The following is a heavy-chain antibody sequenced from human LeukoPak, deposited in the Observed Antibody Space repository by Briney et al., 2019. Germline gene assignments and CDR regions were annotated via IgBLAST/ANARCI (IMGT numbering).Heavy chain of an antibody. V-gene: IGHV4-59*01. CDR2: IYYSGST. J-gene: IGHJ3*02. Sequence: SETLSLTCTVSGGSISSYYWNWIRQPPGKGLEWIGYIYYSGSTNYNPSLKSRVTISVDTSKNQFSLKLSSVTAADTAIYYCARDPTSGVYDAFDIWGQGTMVTVSS. CDR1: GGSISSYY. CDR3: ARDPTSGVYDAFDI. D-gene: IGHD3-10*01.